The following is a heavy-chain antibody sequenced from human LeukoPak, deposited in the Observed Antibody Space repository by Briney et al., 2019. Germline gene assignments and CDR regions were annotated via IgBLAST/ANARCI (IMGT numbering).Heavy chain of an antibody. CDR1: GFTFSSYA. CDR3: AKGFSGSGSYYNPYFDY. V-gene: IGHV3-23*01. Sequence: GGSLRLSCAASGFTFSSYAMSWVRQAPGKGLEWVSAISGSGGSTYYADSVKGRFTISRDNSKSTLYLQMNTLSAEDTAVYYCAKGFSGSGSYYNPYFDYWGRGTLVTVSS. J-gene: IGHJ4*02. D-gene: IGHD3-10*01. CDR2: ISGSGGST.